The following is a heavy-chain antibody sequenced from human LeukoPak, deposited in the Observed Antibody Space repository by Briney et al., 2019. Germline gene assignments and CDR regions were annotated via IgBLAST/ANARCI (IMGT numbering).Heavy chain of an antibody. D-gene: IGHD2-21*02. Sequence: GGSLRLSCVASGFIFRDHYIDWVRQAPGKGLEWVAHINPDGRDTYYVDSVKGRFTISRDNAQNSMYLQMNSLRVEDTAVYYCTSWGDTTAEYFQRWGQGTLVTVSS. CDR1: GFIFRDHY. CDR3: TSWGDTTAEYFQR. V-gene: IGHV3-7*01. CDR2: INPDGRDT. J-gene: IGHJ1*01.